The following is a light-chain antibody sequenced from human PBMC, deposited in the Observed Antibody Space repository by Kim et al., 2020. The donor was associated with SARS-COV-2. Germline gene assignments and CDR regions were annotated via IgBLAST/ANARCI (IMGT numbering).Light chain of an antibody. CDR2: QDS. V-gene: IGLV3-1*01. CDR1: KLGDKY. J-gene: IGLJ2*01. CDR3: QAWDSSTVV. Sequence: VSPGQTASITCAVDKLGDKYACWYQQKPGQSPVLVIYQDSKRPSGIPERFSGSNSGNTATLTISGTQAMDEADYYCQAWDSSTVVFGGGTQLTVL.